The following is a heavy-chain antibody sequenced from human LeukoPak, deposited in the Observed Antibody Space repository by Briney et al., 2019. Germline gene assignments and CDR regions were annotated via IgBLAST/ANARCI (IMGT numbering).Heavy chain of an antibody. CDR3: AKAGTVTFRLGY. D-gene: IGHD4-17*01. CDR1: GFTFSSYA. CDR2: ISGSGGST. J-gene: IGHJ4*02. V-gene: IGHV3-23*01. Sequence: PGGSLRLSCAASGFTFSSYAMSWVRQAPGEGLEWVSAISGSGGSTYYADSVKGRFTISRDNSKNTLYLQMHSLRAEDTAVYYCAKAGTVTFRLGYWGQGTLVTVSS.